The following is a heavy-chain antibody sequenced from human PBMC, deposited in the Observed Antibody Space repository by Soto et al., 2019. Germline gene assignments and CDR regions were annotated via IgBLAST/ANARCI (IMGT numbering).Heavy chain of an antibody. D-gene: IGHD2-15*01. Sequence: GGSLRLSCAASGFTFSSYWMSWVRQAPGKGLEWVANIKQDGSEKYYVDSVKGRFTISRDNAKNSLYLQMNSLRAEDTAVYYCARTPCSGGSCYWGGGYYYYMDVWGKGTTVTVSS. CDR3: ARTPCSGGSCYWGGGYYYYMDV. V-gene: IGHV3-7*01. CDR1: GFTFSSYW. CDR2: IKQDGSEK. J-gene: IGHJ6*03.